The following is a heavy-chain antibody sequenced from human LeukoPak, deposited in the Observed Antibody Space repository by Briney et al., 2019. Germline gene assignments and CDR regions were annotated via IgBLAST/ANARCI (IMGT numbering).Heavy chain of an antibody. CDR1: GFTFDDYA. J-gene: IGHJ4*02. Sequence: GRSLRLSCAASGFTFDDYAMHWVRHAAGKGLEWVSGISWNSGSIGYADSVKRRFTISRDNAKNSLYLQMNSLRAEDMALYYCAKDYGDYPTYYFDYWGQGTLVTVSS. CDR3: AKDYGDYPTYYFDY. D-gene: IGHD4-17*01. V-gene: IGHV3-9*03. CDR2: ISWNSGSI.